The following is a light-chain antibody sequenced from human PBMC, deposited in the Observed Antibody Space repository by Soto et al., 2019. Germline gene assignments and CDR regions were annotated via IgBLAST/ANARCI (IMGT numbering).Light chain of an antibody. J-gene: IGLJ1*01. V-gene: IGLV2-8*01. CDR3: SSFARSNNFV. CDR1: NSDVGDYNY. Sequence: SALTQPPSASGSPGQSVTISCTGTNSDVGDYNYVSWYQQHPGEAPKLMIYEVTKRPSGVPDRFSGSKSGNTASLTVSGLQTEDEADYYCSSFARSNNFVFGTGTKVTVL. CDR2: EVT.